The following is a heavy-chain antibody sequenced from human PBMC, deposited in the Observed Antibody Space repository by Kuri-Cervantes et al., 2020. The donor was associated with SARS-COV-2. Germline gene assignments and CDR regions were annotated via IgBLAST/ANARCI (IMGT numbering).Heavy chain of an antibody. D-gene: IGHD1-26*01. V-gene: IGHV4-61*02. CDR2: IYTSGSN. J-gene: IGHJ4*02. CDR1: GGSISSGSYY. CDR3: ARDRWELHDY. Sequence: SCTVSGGSISSGSYYWSWIRQPAGKGLECIWRIYTSGSNNYNPSLKSRVTISVDTSKNQFSLKLSYVTAADTAVYYCARDRWELHDYWGQGTLFTVSS.